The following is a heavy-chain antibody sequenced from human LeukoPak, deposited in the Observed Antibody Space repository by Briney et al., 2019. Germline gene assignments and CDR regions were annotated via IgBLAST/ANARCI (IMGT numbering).Heavy chain of an antibody. V-gene: IGHV1-3*04. CDR3: ARAWTPDIAVAGIFHS. Sequence: ASVKVSCKASGYTFTTYAIHWVRQAPGQSLEWMGWINTGNGNTKYSQNFQGRVTITRDTSASTAYMDLTSLKSEDTAVYYCARAWTPDIAVAGIFHSWGQGALVTVSS. CDR1: GYTFTTYA. CDR2: INTGNGNT. D-gene: IGHD6-19*01. J-gene: IGHJ4*02.